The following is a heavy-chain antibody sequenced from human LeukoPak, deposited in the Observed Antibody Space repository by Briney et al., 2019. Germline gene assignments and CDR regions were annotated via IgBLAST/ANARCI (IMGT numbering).Heavy chain of an antibody. V-gene: IGHV3-21*01. CDR2: ITSSSSYI. J-gene: IGHJ1*01. Sequence: PGGSLRLSCAASGLTFSTYWMNWVRQAPGKGLEWVSSITSSSSYIYYADSVKGRFTISRDNAKNSLYLQMNSLRAEDTAVYYCARGGAAAALRWGQGTLVTVSS. CDR3: ARGGAAAALR. CDR1: GLTFSTYW. D-gene: IGHD6-13*01.